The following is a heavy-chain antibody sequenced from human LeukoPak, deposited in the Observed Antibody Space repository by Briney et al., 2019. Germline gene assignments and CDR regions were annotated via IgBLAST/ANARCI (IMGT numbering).Heavy chain of an antibody. V-gene: IGHV3-33*01. CDR1: GFTLSSYG. D-gene: IGHD4-17*01. CDR3: ARARRATTAPDY. J-gene: IGHJ4*02. CDR2: IWYDGSNK. Sequence: GGSLRLSCAASGFTLSSYGMHWVRQAPGKGLEWVALIWYDGSNKYYADSVKGRFTISRDNSKNTLYLQMNSLRAEDTAVYYCARARRATTAPDYWGQGTLVTVSS.